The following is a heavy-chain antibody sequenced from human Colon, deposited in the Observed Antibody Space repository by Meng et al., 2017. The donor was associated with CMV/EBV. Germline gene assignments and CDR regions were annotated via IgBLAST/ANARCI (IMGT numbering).Heavy chain of an antibody. CDR3: ARDSFPYSTDK. CDR1: DDSMGSGNYY. CDR2: VYYSGFT. V-gene: IGHV4-31*03. J-gene: IGHJ4*02. D-gene: IGHD2-15*01. Sequence: SETLSLTCNVSDDSMGSGNYYWTWIRQHPGKGLEWIGYVYYSGFTAYNPSLKSRVTISRDTSRRQLSLELRSVTAADTAVYYCARDSFPYSTDKWGQGTLVTVSS.